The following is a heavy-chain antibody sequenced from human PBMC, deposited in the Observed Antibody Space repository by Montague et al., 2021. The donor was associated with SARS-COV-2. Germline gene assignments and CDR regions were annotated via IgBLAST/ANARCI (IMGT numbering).Heavy chain of an antibody. D-gene: IGHD3-22*01. V-gene: IGHV4-34*01. CDR1: GGSFNDYQ. CDR3: ARGTSAINRIVVVITGIGYYFDY. Sequence: SETLSLTCTVYGGSFNDYQWSWIRQPPGKGLEWVGEINHSGSTNYNPSLKSRVTISVDTSKNQFSLKLSSVTAADTAVYYGARGTSAINRIVVVITGIGYYFDYWGQGTLVTVSS. CDR2: INHSGST. J-gene: IGHJ4*02.